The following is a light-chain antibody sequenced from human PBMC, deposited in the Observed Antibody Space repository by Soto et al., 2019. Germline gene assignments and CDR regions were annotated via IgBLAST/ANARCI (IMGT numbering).Light chain of an antibody. V-gene: IGKV3-11*01. CDR1: QSVNNY. CDR3: QQRSVWPLT. Sequence: EVVLTQSPATLSFSPGERATLSCTASQSVNNYLAWYQQKPGQAPRLLIYDASNRAAGIPARFSGGGSGTDFTLTISSLETEDFAVYYCQQRSVWPLTFGGGTKVDIK. CDR2: DAS. J-gene: IGKJ4*01.